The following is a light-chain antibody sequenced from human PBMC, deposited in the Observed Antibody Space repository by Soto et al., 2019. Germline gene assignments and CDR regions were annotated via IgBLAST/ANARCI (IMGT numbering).Light chain of an antibody. CDR3: AAWDDRLNGDV. CDR2: INN. V-gene: IGLV1-44*01. Sequence: QSVLTRPPSASGTPGQRVTISCSGGSSNIGSNTVNWYQQLPGTAPKLLIYINNQRPSGVPDRFSGSKSGTSASLAISGLQSGDEADYYCAAWDDRLNGDVFGTGTK. CDR1: SSNIGSNT. J-gene: IGLJ1*01.